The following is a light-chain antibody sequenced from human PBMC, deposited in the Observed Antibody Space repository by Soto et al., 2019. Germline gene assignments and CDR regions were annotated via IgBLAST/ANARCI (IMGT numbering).Light chain of an antibody. CDR3: CSYAGRSTPYV. J-gene: IGLJ1*01. V-gene: IGLV2-11*01. CDR2: DVY. Sequence: QSALTQPRSVSGSPGQSVTISCTGTSSDVGGYNHVSWYQQHPGTVPKLMMYDVYKRPSGVPDRFSGSKSGNTASLTISGLQAEDEADYYCCSYAGRSTPYVFGTGTQLTVL. CDR1: SSDVGGYNH.